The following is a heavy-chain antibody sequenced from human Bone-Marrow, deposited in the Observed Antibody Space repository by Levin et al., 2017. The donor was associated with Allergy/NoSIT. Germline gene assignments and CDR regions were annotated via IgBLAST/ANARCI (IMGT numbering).Heavy chain of an antibody. CDR2: IYTSGST. Sequence: SQTLSLTCTVSGGSISSYYWSWIRQPAGKGLEWIGRIYTSGSTNYNPSLKSRVTMSVDTSKNQFSLKLSSVTAADTAVYYCAREIQYDYVLWFDPWGQGTLVTVSS. CDR3: AREIQYDYVLWFDP. CDR1: GGSISSYY. J-gene: IGHJ5*02. V-gene: IGHV4-4*07. D-gene: IGHD3-16*01.